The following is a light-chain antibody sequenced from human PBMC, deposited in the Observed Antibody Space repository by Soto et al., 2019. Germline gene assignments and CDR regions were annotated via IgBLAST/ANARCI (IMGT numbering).Light chain of an antibody. Sequence: QSVLTQPASVSGSPGQSITISCTGTSSDVGGYNYVSWYQQRPRKAPQLMIYEVSNRPSGVSNRFSGSKSGNTAPLTISGLQAEDEADYYCSSYTSSRTYVFGTGTKVTVL. J-gene: IGLJ1*01. V-gene: IGLV2-14*01. CDR2: EVS. CDR3: SSYTSSRTYV. CDR1: SSDVGGYNY.